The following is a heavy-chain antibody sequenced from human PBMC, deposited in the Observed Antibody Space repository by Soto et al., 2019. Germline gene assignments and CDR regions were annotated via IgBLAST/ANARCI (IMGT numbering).Heavy chain of an antibody. Sequence: QVQLVQSGAEVKKPGSSVTVSCKASGGTFSSYTISWVRQAPGQGLEWMGGIIPIFGTANYAQKFQGRVTITADETKRKGHNEVGRLRTEGTAGYFLAGGKHRWLQLGYFELWGRCHLVT. CDR3: AGGKHRWLQLGYFEL. V-gene: IGHV1-69*12. CDR1: GGTFSSYT. CDR2: IIPIFGTA. J-gene: IGHJ2*01. D-gene: IGHD5-12*01.